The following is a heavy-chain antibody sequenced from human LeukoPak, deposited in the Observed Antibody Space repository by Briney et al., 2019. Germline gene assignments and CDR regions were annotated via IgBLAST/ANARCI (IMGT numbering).Heavy chain of an antibody. CDR3: ASGPRWELRVWFDP. Sequence: SVKVSCKASGGTFSSYAISWVRQAPGQALEWMGRIIPIFGTANYAQKFQGRVTITTDESTSTAYMELSSLRSEDTAVYYCASGPRWELRVWFDPWGQGTLVTVSS. J-gene: IGHJ5*02. CDR2: IIPIFGTA. CDR1: GGTFSSYA. D-gene: IGHD1-26*01. V-gene: IGHV1-69*05.